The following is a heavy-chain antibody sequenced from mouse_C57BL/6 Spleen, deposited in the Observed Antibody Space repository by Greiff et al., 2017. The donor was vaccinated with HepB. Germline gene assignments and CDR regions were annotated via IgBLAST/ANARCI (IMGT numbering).Heavy chain of an antibody. V-gene: IGHV1-55*01. CDR3: ALDSSGRRYYFDY. Sequence: QVQLKQPGAELVKPGASVKMSCKASGYTFTSYWITWVKQRPGQGLEWIGDIYPGSGSTNYNEKFKSKATLTVDTSSSTAYMQLSSLTSEDSAVYYCALDSSGRRYYFDYWGQGTTLTVSS. D-gene: IGHD3-2*02. J-gene: IGHJ2*01. CDR2: IYPGSGST. CDR1: GYTFTSYW.